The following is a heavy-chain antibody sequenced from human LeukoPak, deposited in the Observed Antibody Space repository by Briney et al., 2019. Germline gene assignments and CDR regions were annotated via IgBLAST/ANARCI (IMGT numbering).Heavy chain of an antibody. CDR3: ARDGDYDRYFDL. Sequence: SETLSLTCTVSGASISIYYWSWTRQPPGKGLELIGYIYDSGSTTYNPSLKSRVTISVDTSKNQFSLKLSSVTAADTAVYYCARDGDYDRYFDLWGRSPVVPVSS. J-gene: IGHJ2*01. V-gene: IGHV4-59*01. D-gene: IGHD2-21*02. CDR2: IYDSGST. CDR1: GASISIYY.